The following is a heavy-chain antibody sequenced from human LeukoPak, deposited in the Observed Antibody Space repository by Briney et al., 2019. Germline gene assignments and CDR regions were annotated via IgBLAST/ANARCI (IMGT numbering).Heavy chain of an antibody. CDR2: ISYDGSNK. V-gene: IGHV3-30-3*01. D-gene: IGHD3-10*01. J-gene: IGHJ4*02. CDR3: ARDSLLFGFFYYFDY. Sequence: GGSLRLSCAASGFTFSSYAMHWVRQAPGKGLEWVAVISYDGSNKYYADSVKGRFTISRDNSKNTLYLQMNSLRAEDTAVYYCARDSLLFGFFYYFDYWGQGTLVTVSS. CDR1: GFTFSSYA.